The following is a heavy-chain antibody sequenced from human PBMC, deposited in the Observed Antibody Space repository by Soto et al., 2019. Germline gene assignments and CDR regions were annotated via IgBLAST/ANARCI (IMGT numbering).Heavy chain of an antibody. CDR1: GLTFSNYG. Sequence: QVQLVESGGGVVQPERSLRLSCVATGLTFSNYGIHWVRQAPGRGLEWVAVIWHDGSQKYSADSVRGRFTISRDNSKNTVYLQMNSLRAEDTAVCYCEGRDDPFHVWGQGTMVTVSS. V-gene: IGHV3-33*01. CDR3: EGRDDPFHV. J-gene: IGHJ3*01. CDR2: IWHDGSQK.